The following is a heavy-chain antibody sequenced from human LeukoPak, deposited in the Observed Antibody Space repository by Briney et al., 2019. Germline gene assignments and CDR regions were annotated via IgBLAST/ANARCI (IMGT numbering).Heavy chain of an antibody. CDR3: ARDKRTVVVIRDYYFDY. CDR2: IWYDGSNK. D-gene: IGHD3-22*01. Sequence: TGRSLRPSCAASGFTFSSYGMHWVRQAPGKGLEWVAVIWYDGSNKYYADSVKGRFTISRDNSKNTLYLQMNSLRAEDTAVYYCARDKRTVVVIRDYYFDYWGQGTLVTVSS. V-gene: IGHV3-33*01. CDR1: GFTFSSYG. J-gene: IGHJ4*02.